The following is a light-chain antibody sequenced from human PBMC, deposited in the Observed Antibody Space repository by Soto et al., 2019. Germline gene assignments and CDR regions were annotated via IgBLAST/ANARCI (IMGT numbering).Light chain of an antibody. Sequence: DIKMTQSQFSLSASVGDRVTITCRAGLPISNYLFWYQQKQGKILNLLIYAASTMQAGVPSRFSGSGTGTDFTLTISSLQPEDVAAYYCQKYNSAPLTFGGGTKVDIK. V-gene: IGKV1-27*01. J-gene: IGKJ4*01. CDR1: LPISNY. CDR2: AAS. CDR3: QKYNSAPLT.